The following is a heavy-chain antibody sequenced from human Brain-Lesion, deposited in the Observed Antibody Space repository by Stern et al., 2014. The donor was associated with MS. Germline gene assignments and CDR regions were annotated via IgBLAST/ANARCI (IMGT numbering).Heavy chain of an antibody. CDR1: GFSFSTYA. D-gene: IGHD6-19*01. V-gene: IGHV3-23*04. CDR2: LSGRGGPT. J-gene: IGHJ1*01. Sequence: VQLVQSGGGLVQPGGSLRLSCAASGFSFSTYAMSWVRHTPGKGLQWVSVLSGRGGPTYYAASVKGRFTISRDNSKNTLYLQMDSLRADDTAVYYCAKWPHHIAVAGTRYFQHWGQGTLVTVSS. CDR3: AKWPHHIAVAGTRYFQH.